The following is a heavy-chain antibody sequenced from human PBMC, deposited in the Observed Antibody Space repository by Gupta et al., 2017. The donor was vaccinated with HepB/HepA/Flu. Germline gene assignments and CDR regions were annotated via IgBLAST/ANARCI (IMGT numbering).Heavy chain of an antibody. J-gene: IGHJ6*02. V-gene: IGHV3-74*01. Sequence: EVQLVESGGGLVQPGGSLRLSCAASGFTFSSSWMHWVRQAPGKGLVWVSRINSDGSSTSYADSVKGRFTISRDNAKNTLYLQMNSLRAEDTAVYYCARAYAYDFWSGSPSGMDVWGQGTTVTVSS. CDR2: INSDGSST. CDR1: GFTFSSSW. D-gene: IGHD3-3*01. CDR3: ARAYAYDFWSGSPSGMDV.